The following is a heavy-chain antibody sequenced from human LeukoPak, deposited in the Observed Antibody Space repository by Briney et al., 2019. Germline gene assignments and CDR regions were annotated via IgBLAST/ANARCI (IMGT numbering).Heavy chain of an antibody. CDR1: GGSISSSSYY. Sequence: SETLSLTCTVSGGSISSSSYYWGWIRQPPGKGLEWIGSIYYSGSTYYNPSLKSRVTISVDTSKNQFSLKLSSVTAADTAVYYCARGPTKTNYYYYYGMDVWGQGTTVTVSS. CDR2: IYYSGST. V-gene: IGHV4-39*07. D-gene: IGHD1-14*01. J-gene: IGHJ6*02. CDR3: ARGPTKTNYYYYYGMDV.